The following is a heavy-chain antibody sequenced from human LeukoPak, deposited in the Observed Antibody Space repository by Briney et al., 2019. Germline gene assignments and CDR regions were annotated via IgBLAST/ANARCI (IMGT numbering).Heavy chain of an antibody. CDR3: ATEPPYRYGMDV. D-gene: IGHD3-16*02. J-gene: IGHJ6*02. CDR1: GYTFTSYY. CDR2: INPSGGST. Sequence: ASVKVCCKASGYTFTSYYMHWVRQAPGQGLEWMGIINPSGGSTSYAQKFQGRVTMTRDTSTSTVYMELSSLRSEDTAVYYCATEPPYRYGMDVWGQGTTVTVSS. V-gene: IGHV1-46*01.